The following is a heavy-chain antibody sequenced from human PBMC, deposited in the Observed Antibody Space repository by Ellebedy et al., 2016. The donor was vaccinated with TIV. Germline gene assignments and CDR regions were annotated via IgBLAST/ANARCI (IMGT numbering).Heavy chain of an antibody. CDR3: ARASFFFGYDGVDFSGGYWHFDL. CDR2: IHRDSDSAGI. Sequence: PGGSLRLSCAASGFTFSDYSMTWVRQAPGRGLEWISYIHRDSDSAGIDYADSVQGRFTISRDTCKNSLFLQMSSLRAEDTAVYFCARASFFFGYDGVDFSGGYWHFDLWGRGTLVTVSS. D-gene: IGHD3-16*01. V-gene: IGHV3-48*01. CDR1: GFTFSDYS. J-gene: IGHJ2*01.